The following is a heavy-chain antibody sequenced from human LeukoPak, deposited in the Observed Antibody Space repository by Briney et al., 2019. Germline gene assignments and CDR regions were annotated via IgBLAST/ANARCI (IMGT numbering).Heavy chain of an antibody. CDR3: TTDLNQRLKWFGNPLDH. D-gene: IGHD3-10*01. J-gene: IGHJ4*02. CDR1: GFSYTYAW. CDR2: IRSETDGATT. Sequence: GGSLRLSCVASGFSYTYAWMSWVRQAPGKGLQWVGHIRSETDGATTDYAAAVQGRFTISRDDSKKMLFLEMNSLKTEDTAVYYCTTDLNQRLKWFGNPLDHWGQGTPVTVSS. V-gene: IGHV3-15*01.